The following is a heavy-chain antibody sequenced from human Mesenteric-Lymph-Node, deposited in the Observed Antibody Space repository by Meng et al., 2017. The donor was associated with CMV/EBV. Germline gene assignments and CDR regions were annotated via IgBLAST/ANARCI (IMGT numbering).Heavy chain of an antibody. CDR2: PSHWGRT. CDR1: GGSISCNHW. J-gene: IGHJ4*02. V-gene: IGHV4-4*02. Sequence: LICAVSGGSISCNHWWGWVRQPPGKGLEWIGEPSHWGRTNYNPSLKSRVTISADKSKNQFSLNLNSVTAADTAVYYCTGQGGYFIDYWGQGALVTVSS. D-gene: IGHD1-1*01. CDR3: TGQGGYFIDY.